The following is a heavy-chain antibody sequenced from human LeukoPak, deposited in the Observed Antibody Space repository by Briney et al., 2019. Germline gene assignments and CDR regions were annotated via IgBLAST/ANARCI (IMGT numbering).Heavy chain of an antibody. CDR2: ISGSGGST. D-gene: IGHD6-19*01. CDR3: AKDLVGTAKQGPVRYFDY. J-gene: IGHJ4*02. CDR1: GFTFSDHY. Sequence: GGSLRLSCAASGFTFSDHYMSWIRQAPGKGLEWVSAISGSGGSTYYADSVKGRFTISRDNSKNTLYLQMNSLRAEDTAVYYCAKDLVGTAKQGPVRYFDYWGQGTLVTVSS. V-gene: IGHV3-23*01.